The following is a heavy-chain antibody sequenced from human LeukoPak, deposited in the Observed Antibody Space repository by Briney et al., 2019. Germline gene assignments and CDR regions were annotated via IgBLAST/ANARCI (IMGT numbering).Heavy chain of an antibody. CDR1: GFTFSSYS. CDR2: ISSSSSTI. J-gene: IGHJ3*02. Sequence: GGSLRLSCAAYGFTFSSYSMNWVRQAPGKGLEWVSYISSSSSTIYYADSVKGRFTISRDNAKNSLYLQMNSLRAEDTAVYYCARDGYCSGGSCYPDAFDIWGQGTMVTVSS. V-gene: IGHV3-48*01. D-gene: IGHD2-15*01. CDR3: ARDGYCSGGSCYPDAFDI.